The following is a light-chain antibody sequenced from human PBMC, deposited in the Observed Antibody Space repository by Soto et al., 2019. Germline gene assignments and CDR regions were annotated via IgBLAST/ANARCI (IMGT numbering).Light chain of an antibody. CDR3: QQYGSSYT. CDR2: GAS. Sequence: EIVLTQSPVTLSLSPGERATLSYRASQSVSSSHLAWYQQKPAQAPRPPTYGASSRAAGIPDRFSGSGSWTDFTLTISRLEPDDFAVYYCQQYGSSYTFGQGTKLEIK. CDR1: QSVSSSH. J-gene: IGKJ2*01. V-gene: IGKV3-20*01.